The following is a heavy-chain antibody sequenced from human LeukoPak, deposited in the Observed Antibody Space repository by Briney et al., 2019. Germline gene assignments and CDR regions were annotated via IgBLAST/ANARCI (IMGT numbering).Heavy chain of an antibody. Sequence: SDTLSLTCTVSHYSISSNYYWGWIRQPPGKGLEWIGSIYHSGSTYYNPSLKSRVTISVDTSKNQFSLKLTSVTAADTAVYYCARSSGYMSYWGQGTLVTVSS. D-gene: IGHD3-22*01. CDR3: ARSSGYMSY. J-gene: IGHJ4*02. CDR1: HYSISSNYY. V-gene: IGHV4-38-2*02. CDR2: IYHSGST.